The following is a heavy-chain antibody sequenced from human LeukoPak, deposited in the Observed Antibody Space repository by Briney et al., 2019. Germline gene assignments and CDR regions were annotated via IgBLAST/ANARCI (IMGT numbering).Heavy chain of an antibody. CDR3: ASGNSGWPVRYFDL. D-gene: IGHD5-12*01. V-gene: IGHV3-21*01. CDR1: GFTFSSHG. CDR2: ISSTSSYI. Sequence: GGSLRLSCVASGFTFSSHGMNWVRQAPGKGLEWVSSISSTSSYIYYVDSVKGRFTISRDNARNSLYLQMDRLRTEDTAVYYYASGNSGWPVRYFDLWGRGALVTVSS. J-gene: IGHJ2*01.